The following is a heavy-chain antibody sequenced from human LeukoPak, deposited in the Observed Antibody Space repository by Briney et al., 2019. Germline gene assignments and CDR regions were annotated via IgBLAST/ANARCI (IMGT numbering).Heavy chain of an antibody. CDR1: GFTVSSNY. V-gene: IGHV3-53*01. Sequence: GGSLRLSCAASGFTVSSNYMSWVRQAPGKGLEWVSVIYSGGSTYYADSVKGRFTISRDNSKNTLYLQMNSLRAEDTAVYYCAKDPHIVVVPAAILGVDAFDIWGQGTMVTVSS. D-gene: IGHD2-2*02. CDR2: IYSGGST. CDR3: AKDPHIVVVPAAILGVDAFDI. J-gene: IGHJ3*02.